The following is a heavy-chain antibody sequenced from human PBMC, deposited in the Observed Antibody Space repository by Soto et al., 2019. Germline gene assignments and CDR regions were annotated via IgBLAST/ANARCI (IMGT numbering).Heavy chain of an antibody. CDR1: GYTFTSYA. CDR2: INAGNGNT. V-gene: IGHV1-3*01. J-gene: IGHJ1*01. Sequence: ASVKVSCKASGYTFTSYAMHWVRQAPGQRLEWMGWINAGNGNTKYSQKFQGRVTITRDTSASTAYMEPSSLRSEDTAVYYCARDFGYCSSTSCYLGYFQHWGQGTLVTV. CDR3: ARDFGYCSSTSCYLGYFQH. D-gene: IGHD2-2*03.